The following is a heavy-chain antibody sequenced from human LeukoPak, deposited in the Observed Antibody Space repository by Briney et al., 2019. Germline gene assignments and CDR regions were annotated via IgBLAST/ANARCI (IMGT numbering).Heavy chain of an antibody. CDR1: GGSISGYY. D-gene: IGHD2-8*01. CDR3: ARFNGVIRAFDI. CDR2: IHSSGNT. V-gene: IGHV4-59*08. J-gene: IGHJ3*02. Sequence: SETLSLTCTISGGSISGYYWSWIRQPPGKGLEWIGFIHSSGNTNYNPSLKSRVTISVDTSKNQFSLKLSSVTAADTAVYYCARFNGVIRAFDIWGQGTLVTVSS.